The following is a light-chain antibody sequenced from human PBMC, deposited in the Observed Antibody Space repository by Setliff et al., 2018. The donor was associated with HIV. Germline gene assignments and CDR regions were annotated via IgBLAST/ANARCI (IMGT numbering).Light chain of an antibody. CDR3: QSYDSSLSGSYV. J-gene: IGLJ1*01. CDR1: SSNIGAGYD. Sequence: QSVLTQPPSVSGAPGQRVTISCTGSSSNIGAGYDVHWYQQLPGTAPKILIYGNSNRPSGVPDRFSGSKSGTSASLATTGLQAEDEADYYCQSYDSSLSGSYVFGTGTKVT. CDR2: GNS. V-gene: IGLV1-40*01.